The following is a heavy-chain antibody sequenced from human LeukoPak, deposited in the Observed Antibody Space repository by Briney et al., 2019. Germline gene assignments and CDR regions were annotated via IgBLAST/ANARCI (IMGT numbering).Heavy chain of an antibody. CDR2: ISWNSGSI. V-gene: IGHV3-9*03. Sequence: GGSLRLSCAASGFTFDDYAMHWVRHAPGKGLEWVSGISWNSGSIGYADSVKGRFTISRDNAKNSLYLQMNSLRAEDMALYYCAKDRYSSGWSSFDYWGQGTLVTVSS. D-gene: IGHD6-19*01. CDR1: GFTFDDYA. J-gene: IGHJ4*02. CDR3: AKDRYSSGWSSFDY.